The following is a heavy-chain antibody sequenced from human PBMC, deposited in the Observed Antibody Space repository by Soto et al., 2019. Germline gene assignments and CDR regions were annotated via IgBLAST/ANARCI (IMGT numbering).Heavy chain of an antibody. CDR2: IDNHGNTAST. J-gene: IGHJ5*02. CDR3: ARRDYADWVLDH. V-gene: IGHV3-74*03. CDR1: GFTFSEYW. D-gene: IGHD3-16*01. Sequence: GGSLRLSCAASGFTFSEYWMHWVRQVPGKGLEWLARIDNHGNTASTTYVDSVKGRFTISRDNARSTLYLQMNALRAEDTAVYFCARRDYADWVLDHWGQGTLVTVSS.